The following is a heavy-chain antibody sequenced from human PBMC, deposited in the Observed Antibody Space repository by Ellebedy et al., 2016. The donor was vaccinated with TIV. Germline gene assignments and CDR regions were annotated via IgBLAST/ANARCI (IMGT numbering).Heavy chain of an antibody. Sequence: SETLSLTCTVSGGSISSYYWSWIRQPPGKGLEWIGYIYYSGSTNYNPSLKSRVTISVDTSKNQFSLMLSSVTAADTAVYYCAREAVEVATIEDHYYYMDVWGKGTMVTVSS. D-gene: IGHD5-24*01. V-gene: IGHV4-59*01. J-gene: IGHJ6*03. CDR3: AREAVEVATIEDHYYYMDV. CDR1: GGSISSYY. CDR2: IYYSGST.